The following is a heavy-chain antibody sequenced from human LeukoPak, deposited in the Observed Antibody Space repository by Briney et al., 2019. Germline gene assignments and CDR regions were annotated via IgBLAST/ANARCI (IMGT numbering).Heavy chain of an antibody. CDR1: GYIFTNYG. D-gene: IGHD5-18*01. J-gene: IGHJ4*02. Sequence: ASVKVSCKASGYIFTNYGISWVRQAPGQGLEWMGWISAYNGNTNYAQKLQGRVTMTTDTSTSTAYMELRSLRSDDTAVYYCARARKEDTAMAYWGQGTLVTVSS. CDR2: ISAYNGNT. V-gene: IGHV1-18*01. CDR3: ARARKEDTAMAY.